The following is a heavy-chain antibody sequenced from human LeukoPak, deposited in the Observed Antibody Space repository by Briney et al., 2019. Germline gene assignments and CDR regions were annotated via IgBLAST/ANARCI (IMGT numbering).Heavy chain of an antibody. CDR2: IIPIFGTA. V-gene: IGHV1-69*06. J-gene: IGHJ6*03. CDR1: GGTFSSYA. D-gene: IGHD5-18*01. CDR3: ARGRVDTAMASHYYYMDV. Sequence: GASMKVSCKAPGGTFSSYAISWVRQAPGQGLEWMGGIIPIFGTASYAQKFQGRVTITADKSTSTAYMELSSLRSEDTAVYYCARGRVDTAMASHYYYMDVWGKGTTVTVSS.